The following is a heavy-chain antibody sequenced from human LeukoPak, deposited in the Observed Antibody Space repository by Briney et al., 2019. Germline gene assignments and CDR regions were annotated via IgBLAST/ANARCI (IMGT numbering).Heavy chain of an antibody. Sequence: SETLSLTCAVSGGSISSSNWWSWVRQPPGEGLEWIGEIYHSGSTNYNPSLKSRVTISVDKSKNQFSLKLSSVTAADTAVYYCARLGRYCSSTSCATFDYWGQGTLVTVSS. J-gene: IGHJ4*02. CDR1: GGSISSSNW. CDR2: IYHSGST. V-gene: IGHV4-4*02. D-gene: IGHD2-2*01. CDR3: ARLGRYCSSTSCATFDY.